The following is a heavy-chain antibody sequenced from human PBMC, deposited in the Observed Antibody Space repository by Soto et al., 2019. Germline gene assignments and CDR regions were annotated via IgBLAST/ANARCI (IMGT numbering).Heavy chain of an antibody. D-gene: IGHD3-9*01. J-gene: IGHJ5*02. V-gene: IGHV4-59*08. CDR1: GGSISSYY. Sequence: ETLSLTCTVSGGSISSYYWSWIRQPPGKGLEWIGYIYYSGSTNYNPSLKSRVTISVDTSKNQFSLKLSSVTAADTAVYYCARHLYYDILTGSRPYWFDPWGQGTLVTVSS. CDR2: IYYSGST. CDR3: ARHLYYDILTGSRPYWFDP.